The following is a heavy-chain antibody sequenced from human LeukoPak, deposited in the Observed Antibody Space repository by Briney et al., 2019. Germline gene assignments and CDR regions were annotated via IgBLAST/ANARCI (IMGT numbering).Heavy chain of an antibody. CDR1: GYMFTGFF. Sequence: ASVKVSCKTSGYMFTGFFIHWVRQAPGQGLDWMGHVSPNNGGTSYAQRFQGRINMTSDTSTRTAYLQLSGLRFDDTAVYYCASLLWFGDFDYWGQGTPVTVSS. CDR2: VSPNNGGT. CDR3: ASLLWFGDFDY. J-gene: IGHJ4*02. D-gene: IGHD3-10*01. V-gene: IGHV1-2*06.